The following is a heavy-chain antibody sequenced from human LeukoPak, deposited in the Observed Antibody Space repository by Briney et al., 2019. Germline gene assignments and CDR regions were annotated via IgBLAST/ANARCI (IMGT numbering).Heavy chain of an antibody. V-gene: IGHV3-30*03. CDR3: ASELAYCGGDCYSAFDT. D-gene: IGHD2-21*02. J-gene: IGHJ3*02. CDR2: KSYDGSNK. Sequence: PGGSLRLSCAASGFTLSSYGMHSVRQAPGKGLEWEAGKSYDGSNKYSADSVKGRFTVSRDNSKNTLYLQMNSLRAEDTAVYYCASELAYCGGDCYSAFDTWGQGTMVTVSS. CDR1: GFTLSSYG.